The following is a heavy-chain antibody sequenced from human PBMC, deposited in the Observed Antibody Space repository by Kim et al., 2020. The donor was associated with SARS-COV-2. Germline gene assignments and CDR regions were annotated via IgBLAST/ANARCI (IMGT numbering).Heavy chain of an antibody. Sequence: SETLSLTCAVYGGSFSGYYWSWIRQPPGKGLEWIGEINHSGSTNYNPSLKSRVTISVDTSKNQFSLKLSSVTAADTAVYYCARGGRDDSSGYYYFRDYWGQGTLVTVSS. D-gene: IGHD3-22*01. J-gene: IGHJ4*02. V-gene: IGHV4-34*01. CDR1: GGSFSGYY. CDR3: ARGGRDDSSGYYYFRDY. CDR2: INHSGST.